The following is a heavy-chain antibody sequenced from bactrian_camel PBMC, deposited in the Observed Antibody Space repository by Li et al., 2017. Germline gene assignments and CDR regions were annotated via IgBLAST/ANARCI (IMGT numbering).Heavy chain of an antibody. J-gene: IGHJ4*01. V-gene: IGHV3S57*01. CDR2: IDTDGTI. D-gene: IGHD1*01. Sequence: HVQLVESGGGLVQAGGSLRLSFGSSSGHTGRMYCMAWFRLAPGKEREGVASIDTDGTIKYENSVKGRFTISKDSRKNTLYLQMNSLNHEDTGMYRCLADYDDGNAATFCAALQVNAGLDYWGLGTQVTVS. CDR3: LADYDDGNAATFCAALQVNAGLDY. CDR1: GHTGRMYC.